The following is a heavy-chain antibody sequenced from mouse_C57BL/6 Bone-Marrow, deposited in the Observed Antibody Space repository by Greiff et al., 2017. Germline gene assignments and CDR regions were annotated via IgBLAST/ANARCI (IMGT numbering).Heavy chain of an antibody. CDR2: INPNNGGT. J-gene: IGHJ2*01. CDR3: ARSGITTVGAHFDY. Sequence: EVKLQQSGPELVKPGASVKISCKASGYTFTDYYMNWVKQSHGKSLEWIGDINPNNGGTSYTQKIKGKATLTVDKSSSTAYMELRSLTSEDSAVYYCARSGITTVGAHFDYWGQGTTLTVSS. V-gene: IGHV1-26*01. D-gene: IGHD1-1*01. CDR1: GYTFTDYY.